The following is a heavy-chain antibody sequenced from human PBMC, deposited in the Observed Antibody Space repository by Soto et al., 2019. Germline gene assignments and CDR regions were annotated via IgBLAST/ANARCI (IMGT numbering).Heavy chain of an antibody. CDR2: IIPIFGTA. D-gene: IGHD2-15*01. CDR3: ARVLGYCSGGSCYGGSYYYYGMDV. V-gene: IGHV1-69*01. CDR1: GGTFSSYA. J-gene: IGHJ6*02. Sequence: QVQLVQSGAEVKKPGSSVKVSCKASGGTFSSYAISWVRQAPGQGLEWMGGIIPIFGTANYPQKFQGRVRSTADESTSTAYMELSSLRSEDTAVYYCARVLGYCSGGSCYGGSYYYYGMDVWGQGTTVTVSS.